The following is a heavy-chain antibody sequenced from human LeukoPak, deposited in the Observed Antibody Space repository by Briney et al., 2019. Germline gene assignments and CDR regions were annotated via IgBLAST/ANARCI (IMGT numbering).Heavy chain of an antibody. J-gene: IGHJ1*01. V-gene: IGHV4-61*02. Sequence: PSETLSLTCTVSGGSISSGSYYWSWIRQPAGKGREWIGRIYTSGSTNYNPSLKSRVTISVDTSKNQFSLKLSSVTAADTAVYYCARGPYCGGDCYSHEYFQHWGQGTLVTVSS. CDR3: ARGPYCGGDCYSHEYFQH. D-gene: IGHD2-21*02. CDR2: IYTSGST. CDR1: GGSISSGSYY.